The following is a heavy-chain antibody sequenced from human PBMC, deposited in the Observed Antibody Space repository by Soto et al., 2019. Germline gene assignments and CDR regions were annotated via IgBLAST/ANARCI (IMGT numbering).Heavy chain of an antibody. Sequence: GVSLRLSCAASGFTFSSYSMNWVRQAPGKGLQWVSSISSSSTYIYYADSVKGRFTISRDNAKNSLYLQMNSLRAEDTAVYYCARGTNYYDSSVYYGYWGQGT. CDR3: ARGTNYYDSSVYYGY. CDR1: GFTFSSYS. J-gene: IGHJ4*02. D-gene: IGHD3-22*01. V-gene: IGHV3-21*01. CDR2: ISSSSTYI.